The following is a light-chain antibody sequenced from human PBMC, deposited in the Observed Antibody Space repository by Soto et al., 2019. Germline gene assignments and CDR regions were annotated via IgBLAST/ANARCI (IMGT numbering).Light chain of an antibody. CDR1: NSDVGGYNY. J-gene: IGLJ2*01. Sequence: QSALTQPASVSGSPGQSITISCTGTNSDVGGYNYVSWYQQHPGKAPKLMIYEVSNRPSRVPNLSSGSMTGNTATLTISKLHDDNQTDYYSSTYTRSSTLNVIFGGGTKLTDL. CDR2: EVS. CDR3: STYTRSSTLNVI. V-gene: IGLV2-14*01.